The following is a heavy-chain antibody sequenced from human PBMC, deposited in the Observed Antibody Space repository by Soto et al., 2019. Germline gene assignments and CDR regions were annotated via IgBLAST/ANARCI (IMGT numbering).Heavy chain of an antibody. CDR1: GASISSYY. CDR3: ASFYGSGSYYSRDYYYGMDV. CDR2: INHSGST. J-gene: IGHJ6*02. Sequence: SETLSLTCTVSGASISSYYWSWIRQPPGKGLEWIGEINHSGSTNYNPSLKSRVTISVDTSKNQFSLKLSSVTAADTAVYYCASFYGSGSYYSRDYYYGMDVWGQGTTVTVSS. V-gene: IGHV4-34*01. D-gene: IGHD3-10*01.